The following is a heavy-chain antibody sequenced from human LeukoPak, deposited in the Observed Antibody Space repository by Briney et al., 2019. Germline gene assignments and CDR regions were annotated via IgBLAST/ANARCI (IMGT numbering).Heavy chain of an antibody. V-gene: IGHV4-4*07. Sequence: SETLSLACSVSGGSFSSYFWSWVRQPAGKGLEWIGRIYPSGNTNYNPSLKSRVTLSVDTSKTQFSLRLSSVTAADTAVYYCAREDSGSYYNYYYFYMDVWGKGTTVTISS. CDR2: IYPSGNT. D-gene: IGHD3-10*01. CDR3: AREDSGSYYNYYYFYMDV. CDR1: GGSFSSYF. J-gene: IGHJ6*03.